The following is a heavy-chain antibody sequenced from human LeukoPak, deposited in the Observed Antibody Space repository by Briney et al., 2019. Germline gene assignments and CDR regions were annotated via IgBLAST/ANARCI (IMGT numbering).Heavy chain of an antibody. CDR2: IYYSGTT. J-gene: IGHJ3*02. Sequence: SETLSLTCTVSGGSISSGDYYWSWIRQPPGKGLEWIGYIYYSGTTYYNPSLKSRVTMSVDTSKNQFSLKLSSVTAADTAVYYCARKRAGCAFDIWGQGTMVTVSS. V-gene: IGHV4-30-4*01. D-gene: IGHD6-13*01. CDR1: GGSISSGDYY. CDR3: ARKRAGCAFDI.